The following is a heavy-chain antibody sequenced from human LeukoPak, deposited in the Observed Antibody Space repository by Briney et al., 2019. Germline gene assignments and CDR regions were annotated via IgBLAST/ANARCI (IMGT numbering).Heavy chain of an antibody. V-gene: IGHV3-49*03. Sequence: PGRSLRLSCTASGFTFGDYAMSWFRQAPGKGLEWVGFIRSKAYGGTTEYAASVKGRFTISRDDSKSIAYLQMNSLKTEDTAVYYCTRDLGYCSSTSCYEGEYFDYWGQGILVTVSS. D-gene: IGHD2-2*01. CDR2: IRSKAYGGTT. J-gene: IGHJ4*02. CDR3: TRDLGYCSSTSCYEGEYFDY. CDR1: GFTFGDYA.